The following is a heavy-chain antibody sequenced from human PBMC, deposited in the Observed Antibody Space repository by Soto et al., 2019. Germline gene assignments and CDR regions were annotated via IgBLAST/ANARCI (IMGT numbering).Heavy chain of an antibody. CDR1: GGTFSSYT. CDR3: ARDRNIVVVPAAMGTWFDP. V-gene: IGHV1-69*08. J-gene: IGHJ5*02. D-gene: IGHD2-2*01. CDR2: IIPILGIA. Sequence: QVQLVQSGAEVQKPGSSVKVSCKASGGTFSSYTISWVRQAPGQGLEWMGRIIPILGIANYAQKFQGRVTITADKSTSTAYMELSSLRSEDTAVYYCARDRNIVVVPAAMGTWFDPWGQGTLVTVSS.